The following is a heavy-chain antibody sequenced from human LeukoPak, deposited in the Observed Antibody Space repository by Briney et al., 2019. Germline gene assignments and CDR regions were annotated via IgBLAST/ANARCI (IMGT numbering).Heavy chain of an antibody. CDR2: IIPIFGTA. CDR3: ARERKLGRYSYGFSTFDY. D-gene: IGHD5-18*01. Sequence: SVKVSCKASGGTFSSYAISWVRQAPGQGLEWMGGIIPIFGTANYAQKFQGRVTITADKSTSTAYMELSSLRSEDTAVYYCARERKLGRYSYGFSTFDYWGQGTLVTVSS. V-gene: IGHV1-69*06. CDR1: GGTFSSYA. J-gene: IGHJ4*02.